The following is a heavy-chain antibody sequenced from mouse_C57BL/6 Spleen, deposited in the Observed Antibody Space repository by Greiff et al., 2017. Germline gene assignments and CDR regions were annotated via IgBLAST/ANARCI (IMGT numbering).Heavy chain of an antibody. V-gene: IGHV5-6*01. CDR2: ISSGGGYT. Sequence: EVQVVESGGDLVKPGGSLKLSCAASGFTFSSYGMSWVRQTPDKRLEWVGTISSGGGYTYYPDSVKGRFTISRENATNTLYLQMSSLKSEDTAMYYCARQGGLLGYWGQGTTRPGPS. CDR3: ARQGGLLGY. J-gene: IGHJ2*01. CDR1: GFTFSSYG. D-gene: IGHD2-13*01.